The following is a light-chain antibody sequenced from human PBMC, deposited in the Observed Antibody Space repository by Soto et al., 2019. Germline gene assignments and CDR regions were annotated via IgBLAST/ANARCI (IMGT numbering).Light chain of an antibody. CDR3: CSYAGSSTFDV. J-gene: IGLJ1*01. CDR1: SRDVGSYNL. CDR2: EVS. V-gene: IGLV2-23*02. Sequence: QSVLTQPASVSGAPGQSITISCTGTSRDVGSYNLVSWYQQHPGKAPKLMIYEVSKRPSGVSNRFSGSKSGNTASLTFSGLLAEDDADYYCCSYAGSSTFDVGATGTKFTVL.